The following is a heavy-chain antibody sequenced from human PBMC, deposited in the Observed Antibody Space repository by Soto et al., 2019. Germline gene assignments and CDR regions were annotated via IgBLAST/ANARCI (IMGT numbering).Heavy chain of an antibody. D-gene: IGHD5-12*01. Sequence: GASVKVSCKASGYSFTDYHIHWVRQAPGQGLEWMGWINPNSGGTNYAQKFQGWVTMTRDTSISTAYMELSRLRSDDTAVYYCARDRSVDGYNYVDYWGQGTLVTVSS. V-gene: IGHV1-2*04. J-gene: IGHJ4*02. CDR1: GYSFTDYH. CDR3: ARDRSVDGYNYVDY. CDR2: INPNSGGT.